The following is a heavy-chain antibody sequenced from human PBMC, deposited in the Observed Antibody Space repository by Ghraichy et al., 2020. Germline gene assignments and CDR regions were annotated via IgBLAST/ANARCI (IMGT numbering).Heavy chain of an antibody. V-gene: IGHV1-18*01. CDR1: GYTFTSYG. D-gene: IGHD6-19*01. J-gene: IGHJ4*02. CDR2: ISAYNGNT. CDR3: ARDSRVGWRRARLAVAGYIDY. Sequence: ASVKVSCKASGYTFTSYGISWVRQAPGQGLEWMGWISAYNGNTNYAQKLQGRVTMTTDTSTSTAYMELRSLRSDDTAVYYCARDSRVGWRRARLAVAGYIDYWGQGTLVTVSS.